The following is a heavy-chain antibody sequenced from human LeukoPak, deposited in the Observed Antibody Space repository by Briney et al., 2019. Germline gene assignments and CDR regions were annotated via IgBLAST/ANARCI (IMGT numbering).Heavy chain of an antibody. D-gene: IGHD1-26*01. CDR1: GGSISSTSYY. CDR2: IYYSWDT. J-gene: IGHJ4*02. CDR3: ARSVYSGSYSTFDY. V-gene: IGHV4-39*07. Sequence: SETLSLTCTVSGGSISSTSYYWGWIRQPPGKGLEWIGSIYYSWDTYYNPSLKSRVTISVDTSKNQFSLKLSSVTAADTAVYYCARSVYSGSYSTFDYWGQGTLVTVSS.